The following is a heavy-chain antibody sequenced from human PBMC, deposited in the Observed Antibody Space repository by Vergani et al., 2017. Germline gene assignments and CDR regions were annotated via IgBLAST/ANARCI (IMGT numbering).Heavy chain of an antibody. Sequence: EVQLVESGGGLVQPGRSLRLSCTASGFTFGDYAMSWVRQAPGKGLEWVGFIRSKAYGGTTEYAASVKGRFTISRDDSKSIAYLQMNSLKTEDTAVYYCARPQYYYDSSGYDYWGQGTLVTVSS. CDR2: IRSKAYGGTT. V-gene: IGHV3-49*04. CDR1: GFTFGDYA. D-gene: IGHD3-22*01. J-gene: IGHJ4*02. CDR3: ARPQYYYDSSGYDY.